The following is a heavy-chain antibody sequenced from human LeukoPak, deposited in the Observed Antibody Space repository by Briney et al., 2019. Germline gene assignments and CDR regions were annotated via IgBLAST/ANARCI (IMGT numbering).Heavy chain of an antibody. V-gene: IGHV3-23*01. Sequence: GGSLRLSCAASGFTFSSHAMSWVRQAPGKGLEWVSGISGSGGSTHYTDSVKGRFTISRDNSKNTLYLQMNGLRAEDTAVYYCARDRWHQLDNFDYWGQGTLVTVSS. D-gene: IGHD6-13*01. CDR1: GFTFSSHA. J-gene: IGHJ4*02. CDR2: ISGSGGST. CDR3: ARDRWHQLDNFDY.